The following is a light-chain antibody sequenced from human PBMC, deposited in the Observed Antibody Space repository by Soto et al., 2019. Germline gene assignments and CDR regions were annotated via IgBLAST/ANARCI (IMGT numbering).Light chain of an antibody. Sequence: DIVVTQSPDSLAVSLGERATINCKSSQSVLYSSNNKNYVAWYQQKPGQPPKLLIYWASTRESGVPDRFSGSGSETDFTLTISSLQAEDVAVYYCQQYYRPWTFGQGTKVEIK. J-gene: IGKJ1*01. CDR2: WAS. V-gene: IGKV4-1*01. CDR1: QSVLYSSNNKNY. CDR3: QQYYRPWT.